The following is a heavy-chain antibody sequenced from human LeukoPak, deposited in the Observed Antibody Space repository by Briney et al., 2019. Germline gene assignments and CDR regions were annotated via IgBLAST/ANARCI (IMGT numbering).Heavy chain of an antibody. V-gene: IGHV4-59*01. J-gene: IGHJ3*02. Sequence: SETLSLTCTVSSGSISSYYWSWIRQPPGKGLEWIGYIYYSGSTNYNPSLKSRVTISVDTSKNQFSLKLSSVTAADTAVYYCASGGFGELFPSHHDAFDIWGQGTMVTVSS. CDR1: SGSISSYY. D-gene: IGHD3-10*01. CDR3: ASGGFGELFPSHHDAFDI. CDR2: IYYSGST.